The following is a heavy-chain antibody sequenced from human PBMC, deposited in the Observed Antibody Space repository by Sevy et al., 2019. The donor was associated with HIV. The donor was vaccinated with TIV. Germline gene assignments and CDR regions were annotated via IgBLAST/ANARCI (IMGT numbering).Heavy chain of an antibody. J-gene: IGHJ4*02. CDR2: IWFDGSNT. CDR3: ARDLEFYDYGDYGPAFMPDY. D-gene: IGHD4-17*01. V-gene: IGHV3-33*01. CDR1: GFTFSTYG. Sequence: GGSLRLSCAASGFTFSTYGMHWVRQAPGKGLEWVAVIWFDGSNTYYADSVKGRFTISRDIAKNTLHLQMKSLRAEDTTVYYCARDLEFYDYGDYGPAFMPDYWGQGTLVTVSS.